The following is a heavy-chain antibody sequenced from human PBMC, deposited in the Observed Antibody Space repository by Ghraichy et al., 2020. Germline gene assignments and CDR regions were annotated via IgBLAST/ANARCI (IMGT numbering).Heavy chain of an antibody. J-gene: IGHJ6*02. V-gene: IGHV4-59*01. CDR2: IYYSGST. Sequence: SETLSLTCTVSGGSISSYYWSWIRQPPGKGLEWIGYIYYSGSTNYNPSLKSRVTISVDTSKNQFSLKLSSVTAADTAVYYCARFRSHYYGSGSYYDTHGMDVWGQGTTVTVSS. D-gene: IGHD3-10*01. CDR3: ARFRSHYYGSGSYYDTHGMDV. CDR1: GGSISSYY.